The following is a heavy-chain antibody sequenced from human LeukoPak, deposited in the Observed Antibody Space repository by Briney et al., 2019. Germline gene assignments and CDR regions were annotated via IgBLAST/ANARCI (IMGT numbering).Heavy chain of an antibody. CDR1: GGSVINTNW. Sequence: PSGTLSLTCGVSGGSVINTNWWTWVRQPPGKGLEWIGEVHLDGRTNYNPSLESRLNMSVDVSENQVSLKLTSVTAADTAVYYCAREGGFYRPLDYSGQGTLVTVSS. CDR2: VHLDGRT. CDR3: AREGGFYRPLDY. D-gene: IGHD3-3*01. J-gene: IGHJ4*02. V-gene: IGHV4-4*02.